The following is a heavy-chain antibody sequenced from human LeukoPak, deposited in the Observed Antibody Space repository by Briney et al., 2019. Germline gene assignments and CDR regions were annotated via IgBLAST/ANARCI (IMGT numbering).Heavy chain of an antibody. Sequence: SVKVSCKASGYTFTGYYMHWVRQAPGQGLEWMGRIIPILGIANYAQKFQGRVTITADKSTSTAYMELSSLRSEDTAVYYCARGLGSSWYYFDYWGQGTLVTVSS. CDR2: IIPILGIA. V-gene: IGHV1-69*02. CDR1: GYTFTGYY. D-gene: IGHD6-13*01. CDR3: ARGLGSSWYYFDY. J-gene: IGHJ4*02.